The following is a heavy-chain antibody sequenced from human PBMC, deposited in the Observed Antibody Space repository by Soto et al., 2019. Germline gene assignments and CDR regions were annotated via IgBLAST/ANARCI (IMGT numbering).Heavy chain of an antibody. J-gene: IGHJ4*02. CDR1: GFSFSNYW. V-gene: IGHV3-7*01. Sequence: GGSLRLSCAASGFSFSNYWMTWVRQAPGKGLEWVANIKQDGSQQYYGDSVKGRFTISRDNSRDSLYLQMNILRDDHRSVIYCAKAITRRRSDAVMTEILDLWGQGPLVTVSP. D-gene: IGHD2-15*01. CDR2: IKQDGSQQ. CDR3: AKAITRRRSDAVMTEILDL.